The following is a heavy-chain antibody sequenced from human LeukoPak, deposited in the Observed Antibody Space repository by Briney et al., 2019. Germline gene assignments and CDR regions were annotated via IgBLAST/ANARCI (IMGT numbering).Heavy chain of an antibody. CDR2: IYYSGST. J-gene: IGHJ4*02. V-gene: IGHV4-59*01. D-gene: IGHD5-18*01. Sequence: SETLSLTCTVSGGSISSYYWSWIRQPPGKGLEWIGYIYYSGSTNYNPSLKSRVTISVDTSKNQFSLKLSSVTAADTAVYYCARAVGYSYGYVYWGQGTLVTVSS. CDR1: GGSISSYY. CDR3: ARAVGYSYGYVY.